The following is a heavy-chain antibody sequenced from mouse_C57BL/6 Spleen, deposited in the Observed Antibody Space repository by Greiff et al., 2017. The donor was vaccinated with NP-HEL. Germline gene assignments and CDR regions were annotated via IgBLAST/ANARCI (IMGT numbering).Heavy chain of an antibody. CDR3: ASLYARGGFAY. CDR1: GYTFTSYW. CDR2: IDPSDSYT. V-gene: IGHV1-69*01. J-gene: IGHJ3*01. D-gene: IGHD1-1*01. Sequence: QVQLQQPGAELVMPGASVKLSCKASGYTFTSYWMHWVKQRPGQGLEWIGEIDPSDSYTNYNQKFKGKSTLTVDKSSSTAYMQLSSLTSEDSAVYYCASLYARGGFAYWGQGTLVTVSA.